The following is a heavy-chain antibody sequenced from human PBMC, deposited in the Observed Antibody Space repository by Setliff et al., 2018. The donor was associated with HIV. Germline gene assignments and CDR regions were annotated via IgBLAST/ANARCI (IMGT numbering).Heavy chain of an antibody. Sequence: PGGSLRLSCAASGFTFSSYGMHWVRQAPGKGLEWVAFIRYDGSNKYYADSVKGRFTISRDSSKNTLYLQMNSLRAEDTAVYYCSILRAFDIWGQGTMVTVSS. CDR3: SILRAFDI. CDR2: IRYDGSNK. CDR1: GFTFSSYG. D-gene: IGHD2-2*02. J-gene: IGHJ3*02. V-gene: IGHV3-30*02.